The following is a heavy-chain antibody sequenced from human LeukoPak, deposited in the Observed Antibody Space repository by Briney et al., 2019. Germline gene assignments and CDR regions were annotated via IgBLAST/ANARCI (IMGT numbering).Heavy chain of an antibody. CDR3: ARVRQGLYYFDS. D-gene: IGHD3-16*02. V-gene: IGHV3-74*01. CDR2: INTDGTTT. CDR1: GFSFNSYT. Sequence: GGSLRLSCAASGFSFNSYTMSWVRQAPGKGLVWVSRINTDGTTTSYADSVKGRFTISRDNAENTLYLQMNSLGAEDTAVYYCARVRQGLYYFDSWGQGTLLTVSS. J-gene: IGHJ4*02.